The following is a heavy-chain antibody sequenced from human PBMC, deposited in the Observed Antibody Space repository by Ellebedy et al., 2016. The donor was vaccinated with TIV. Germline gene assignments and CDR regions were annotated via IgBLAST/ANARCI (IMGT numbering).Heavy chain of an antibody. D-gene: IGHD4-17*01. V-gene: IGHV3-23*01. CDR3: VTRQQTVTTNWGAFDI. J-gene: IGHJ3*02. CDR1: GFTFSSYV. CDR2: ISYSGGST. Sequence: GGSLRLSXAASGFTFSSYVMNWVRQAPGKGLEWVPTISYSGGSTYHTDYVKGRFTISRDNSKNRLYLQMSSLRAEDTAVYYCVTRQQTVTTNWGAFDIWGQGTIVTVSS.